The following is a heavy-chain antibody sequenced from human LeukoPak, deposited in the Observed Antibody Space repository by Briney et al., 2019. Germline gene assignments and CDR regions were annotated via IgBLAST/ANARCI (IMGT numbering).Heavy chain of an antibody. CDR1: GFTFSSYE. J-gene: IGHJ3*02. Sequence: PGGSPRLSCAASGFTFSSYEMNWVRQAPGKGLEWVSYISSSGSTIYYADSVKGRFTISRDNAKNSLYLQMNSLRAEDTAVYYCARDTSFRGYGSGREAFDIWGQGTMVTVSS. V-gene: IGHV3-48*03. CDR2: ISSSGSTI. D-gene: IGHD3-10*01. CDR3: ARDTSFRGYGSGREAFDI.